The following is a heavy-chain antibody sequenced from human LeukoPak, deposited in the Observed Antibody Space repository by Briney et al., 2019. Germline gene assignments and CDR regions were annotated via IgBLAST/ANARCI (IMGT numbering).Heavy chain of an antibody. V-gene: IGHV4-59*01. Sequence: SETLSLTCTVSYGSISNYYWNWIRQPPGKGLEWIGYISYSGSTSYNPSLKSRVTISVDTSKNQFSLKLSSVTAADTAMYYCARAAWGYDYNLDYWGQGTLVTVSS. CDR2: ISYSGST. J-gene: IGHJ4*02. CDR1: YGSISNYY. CDR3: ARAAWGYDYNLDY. D-gene: IGHD5-12*01.